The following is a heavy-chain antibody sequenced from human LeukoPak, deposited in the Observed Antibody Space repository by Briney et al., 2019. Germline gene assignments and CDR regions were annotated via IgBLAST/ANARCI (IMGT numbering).Heavy chain of an antibody. J-gene: IGHJ4*02. CDR1: GFTVSSNY. CDR3: ARGLDTAMGGFDY. D-gene: IGHD5-18*01. Sequence: PGGSLRLSCAASGFTVSSNYMSWVRQAPGKGLEWVSVIYSGGSTYYADSVKGRFTISRDNSKNTLYLQMNSLRAEDTAVYYCARGLDTAMGGFDYWGQGTLVTVSS. CDR2: IYSGGST. V-gene: IGHV3-53*01.